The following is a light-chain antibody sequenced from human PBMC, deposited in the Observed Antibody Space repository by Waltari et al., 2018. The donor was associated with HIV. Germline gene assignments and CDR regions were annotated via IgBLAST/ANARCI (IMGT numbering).Light chain of an antibody. J-gene: IGLJ2*01. CDR1: KIGGES. CDR2: DDS. Sequence: SYVVTQPPSVSVAPGETATITCGGNKIGGESVHWYQQKPGQAPALVIYDDSDRPSGIPERLSASNSGNTATLTISRVEAGDEADYYCQVWDIRSDSVVFGGGTKLTVL. CDR3: QVWDIRSDSVV. V-gene: IGLV3-21*04.